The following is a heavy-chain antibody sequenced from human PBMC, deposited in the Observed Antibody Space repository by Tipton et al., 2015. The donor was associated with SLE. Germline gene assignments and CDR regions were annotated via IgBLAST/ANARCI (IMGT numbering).Heavy chain of an antibody. CDR2: MFHRGST. V-gene: IGHV4-38-2*02. CDR1: GYSINSGYY. CDR3: ARHYPLIVWNDGFDP. J-gene: IGHJ5*02. D-gene: IGHD1-1*01. Sequence: TLSLTCTVSGYSINSGYYWGWIRQSPWKGLESIASMFHRGSTYYNPSLKSRVTISVDTSKNQFSLKLSSVTAADTAVYCCARHYPLIVWNDGFDPWGQGTLVTVSS.